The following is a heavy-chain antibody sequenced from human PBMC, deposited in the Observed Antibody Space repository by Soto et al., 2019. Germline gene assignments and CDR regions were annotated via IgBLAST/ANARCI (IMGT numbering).Heavy chain of an antibody. Sequence: QVQLVQSGAEVKKPGSSVKVSCKASGGTFSSYTISWVRQAPGQGLEWMGRIIPILGIANYAQKFQGRVTITADKSTSTSYMELSSLRSEDTAVYYCARDTLELAARADWYFDLWGRGTLVTVSS. CDR1: GGTFSSYT. D-gene: IGHD6-6*01. CDR2: IIPILGIA. V-gene: IGHV1-69*08. J-gene: IGHJ2*01. CDR3: ARDTLELAARADWYFDL.